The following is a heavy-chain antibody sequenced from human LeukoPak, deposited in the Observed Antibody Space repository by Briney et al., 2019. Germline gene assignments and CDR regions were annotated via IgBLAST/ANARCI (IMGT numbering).Heavy chain of an antibody. J-gene: IGHJ4*02. CDR2: INHSGST. Sequence: PSETLSLTCAVYGVSFSGYYWSWIRQPPGKGLEWIGEINHSGSTNYNPSLKSRVTISVDTSKNQFSLMLSSVTAADTAVYYCARGARTYYYYGSGSYNYWGQGTLVTVSS. D-gene: IGHD3-10*01. CDR1: GVSFSGYY. CDR3: ARGARTYYYYGSGSYNY. V-gene: IGHV4-34*01.